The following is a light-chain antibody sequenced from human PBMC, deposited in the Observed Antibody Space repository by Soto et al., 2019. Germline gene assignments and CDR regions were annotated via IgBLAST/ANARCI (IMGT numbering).Light chain of an antibody. CDR1: QSLLDSDDGNTY. Sequence: DIVMTQTPLYLPVTPGEPASISCRSSQSLLDSDDGNTYLDWYLQKPGQSPQLLIYTVSYRASGVPDRFSGSWSGTDFTLKISRVEAEDVGVYYCMQRIEFPLTFGGGTKVDIK. V-gene: IGKV2-40*01. CDR2: TVS. CDR3: MQRIEFPLT. J-gene: IGKJ4*01.